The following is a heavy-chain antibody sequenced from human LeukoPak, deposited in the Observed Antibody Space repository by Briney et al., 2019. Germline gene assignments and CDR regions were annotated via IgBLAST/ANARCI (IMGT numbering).Heavy chain of an antibody. CDR2: IYPGDSDT. Sequence: GESLKISCKGSGYSFTSYWIGWVRQMPGKGLEWMGIIYPGDSDTRYSPSFQGQVTISADKSISTAYLQWSSLKASDTAMYYCARRSRQYYYDSSGYYYLDYWGQGTLVTVSS. CDR3: ARRSRQYYYDSSGYYYLDY. V-gene: IGHV5-51*01. CDR1: GYSFTSYW. D-gene: IGHD3-22*01. J-gene: IGHJ4*02.